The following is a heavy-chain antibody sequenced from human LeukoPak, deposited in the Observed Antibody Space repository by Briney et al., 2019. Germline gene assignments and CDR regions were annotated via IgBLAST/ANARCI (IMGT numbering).Heavy chain of an antibody. D-gene: IGHD2-21*01. CDR2: LSTSTTFI. J-gene: IGHJ5*02. Sequence: PGGSLRLSCAASGFTFTDYYVSWMRQAPGKALECVSYLSTSTTFINYADSVRGRFTISRDNAKNSLYLQMNSLRAEDTAVYYCARSPDVVETWFDLWGQGTLVTVSS. V-gene: IGHV3-11*03. CDR3: ARSPDVVETWFDL. CDR1: GFTFTDYY.